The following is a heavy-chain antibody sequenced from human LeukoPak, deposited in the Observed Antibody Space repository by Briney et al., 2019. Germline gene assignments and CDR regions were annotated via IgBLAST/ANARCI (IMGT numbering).Heavy chain of an antibody. D-gene: IGHD4-23*01. J-gene: IGHJ1*01. Sequence: SETLSLTCAVYGGSFSSYYWSWIRQPPGKGLEWIGEINHSGSTNYNPSLKSRVTISVDTSKNQFSLRLTSVTAADTAVYYCARSSYGGNSRGIGRIVYFQHWGQGTLVTVSS. V-gene: IGHV4-34*01. CDR3: ARSSYGGNSRGIGRIVYFQH. CDR2: INHSGST. CDR1: GGSFSSYY.